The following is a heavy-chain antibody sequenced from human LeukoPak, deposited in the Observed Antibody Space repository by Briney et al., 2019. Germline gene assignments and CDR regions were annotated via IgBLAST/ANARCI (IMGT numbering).Heavy chain of an antibody. CDR3: ARDRPEYSSSTYYYYYMDV. J-gene: IGHJ6*03. D-gene: IGHD6-6*01. Sequence: GGSLRLSCAASGFTFSSYWMHWVRQAPGKGLVWVSRINSDGSSTSYADSVKGRFTISRDNAKNTLYLQMNSLRAEDTAVYYCARDRPEYSSSTYYYYYMDVWGKGTTVTVSS. V-gene: IGHV3-74*01. CDR1: GFTFSSYW. CDR2: INSDGSST.